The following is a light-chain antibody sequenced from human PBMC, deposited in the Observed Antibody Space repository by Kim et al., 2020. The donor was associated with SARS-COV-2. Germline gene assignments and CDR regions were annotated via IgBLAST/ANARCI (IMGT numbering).Light chain of an antibody. CDR3: QVWDGSTVV. Sequence: SVALKETASITWGGKDIGSTNVHWNQKKPGQAPVLVIYRDSNRPSGIPKRFSGSDSGNTATLTISRARAGDEADYYCQVWDGSTVVFGRGTQLTVL. V-gene: IGLV3-9*01. CDR2: RDS. J-gene: IGLJ2*01. CDR1: DIGSTN.